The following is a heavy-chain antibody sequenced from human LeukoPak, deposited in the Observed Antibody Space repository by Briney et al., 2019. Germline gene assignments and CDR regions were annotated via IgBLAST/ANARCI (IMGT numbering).Heavy chain of an antibody. Sequence: GGSLRLSCAASGFTFSSYAMSWVRQAPGKGLEWVSAISGSGGSTYCADSVKGRFTISRDNSKNTLYLQMNSLRAEDTAVYYCAKDPFPDYGDYGLNWFDPWGQGTLVTVSS. CDR2: ISGSGGST. D-gene: IGHD4-17*01. J-gene: IGHJ5*02. CDR1: GFTFSSYA. V-gene: IGHV3-23*01. CDR3: AKDPFPDYGDYGLNWFDP.